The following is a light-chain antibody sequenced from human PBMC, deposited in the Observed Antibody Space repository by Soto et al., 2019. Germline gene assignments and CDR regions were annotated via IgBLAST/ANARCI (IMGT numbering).Light chain of an antibody. V-gene: IGLV2-14*01. CDR3: TSYPSSSTPCV. Sequence: QSALTQPASVSGSPGRSITISCTGTTSDVGGYNYVSWYQHHPGKAPKLLIYEVSNRPSGVSNRFSGSKSGDTASLTISGLQAEDEADYYCTSYPSSSTPCVFGTGTKVTVL. CDR1: TSDVGGYNY. J-gene: IGLJ1*01. CDR2: EVS.